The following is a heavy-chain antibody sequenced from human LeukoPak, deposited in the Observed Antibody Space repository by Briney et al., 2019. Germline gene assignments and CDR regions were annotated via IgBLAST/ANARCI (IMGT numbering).Heavy chain of an antibody. CDR3: AACSGGSCYIVY. CDR2: FDPEDGET. CDR1: GYTLTELS. Sequence: ASVKVSCKVSGYTLTELSMHWVRQAPGKGLEWMGGFDPEDGETIYAQKFQGRVTITADESTSTAYMELSSLRSEDTAVYYCAACSGGSCYIVYWGQGTLVTVSS. J-gene: IGHJ4*02. D-gene: IGHD2-15*01. V-gene: IGHV1-24*01.